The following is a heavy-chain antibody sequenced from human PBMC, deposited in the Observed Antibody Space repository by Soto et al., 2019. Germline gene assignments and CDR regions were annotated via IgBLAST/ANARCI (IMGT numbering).Heavy chain of an antibody. CDR1: GFSFSSYA. J-gene: IGHJ4*02. Sequence: EVQLLESGGGLVQPGGSLRRSCAASGFSFSSYAMVWVRQAPGKGLEWVSVISARGGSSYFADSVKGRFTISRDNSKNVLSLQMNSLRAEDTAIYFCAKGSIEYSASIDNWGQGTLVLVSS. D-gene: IGHD5-12*01. V-gene: IGHV3-23*01. CDR3: AKGSIEYSASIDN. CDR2: ISARGGSS.